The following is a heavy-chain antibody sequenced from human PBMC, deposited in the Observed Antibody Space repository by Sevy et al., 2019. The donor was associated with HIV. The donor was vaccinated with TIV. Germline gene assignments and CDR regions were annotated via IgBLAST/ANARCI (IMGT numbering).Heavy chain of an antibody. V-gene: IGHV3-23*01. D-gene: IGHD6-13*01. CDR3: AKDRGAAGRNWFDP. Sequence: GGSLRLSCAASGFTFSSYAMSWVRQAPGKGLEWVSAVSGSGGSTYYADSVKGRFPISRDNSKNTLYLQMNSLRAEDTAVYYCAKDRGAAGRNWFDPWGQGTLVTVSS. J-gene: IGHJ5*02. CDR1: GFTFSSYA. CDR2: VSGSGGST.